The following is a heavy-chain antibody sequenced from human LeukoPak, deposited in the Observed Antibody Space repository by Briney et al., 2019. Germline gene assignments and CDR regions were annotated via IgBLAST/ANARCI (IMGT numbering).Heavy chain of an antibody. CDR1: GYTFTSYD. J-gene: IGHJ4*02. CDR2: MNPNSGNT. V-gene: IGHV1-8*01. CDR3: ARGPVSRYCSGGSCYRLGY. D-gene: IGHD2-15*01. Sequence: ASVKVSCKASGYTFTSYDIYWVRQATGQGLEWIGWMNPNSGNTGYAQKFQGRVTMTRNTSISTAYMELSSLRSEDTAVYYCARGPVSRYCSGGSCYRLGYWGQGTLVTVSS.